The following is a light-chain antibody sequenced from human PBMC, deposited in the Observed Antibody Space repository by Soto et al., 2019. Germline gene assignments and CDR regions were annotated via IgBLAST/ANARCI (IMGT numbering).Light chain of an antibody. CDR3: QSYDTKLSGGSV. Sequence: QSALTQSPSVSGAPGQSVSISCTGTSSNIGAGFDVHWYQQLPATAPKLLIYGNNNRLSGVPDRFSSSKSGTAASLAITGLQAEDEADYSCQSYDTKLSGGSVFGTGTKVTVL. CDR2: GNN. V-gene: IGLV1-40*01. CDR1: SSNIGAGFD. J-gene: IGLJ1*01.